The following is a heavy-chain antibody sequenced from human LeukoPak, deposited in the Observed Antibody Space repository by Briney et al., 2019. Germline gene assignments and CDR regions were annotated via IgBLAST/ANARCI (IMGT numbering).Heavy chain of an antibody. Sequence: GASVKVSCKASGYTSTGYYMHWVRQAPGQGLEWMGWINPNSGGTNYAQKFQGRVTMTRDTSISTAYMELSRLRSDDTAVYYCARAYYYDSSGYYYFDAFDIWGQGTMVTVSS. CDR1: GYTSTGYY. J-gene: IGHJ3*02. D-gene: IGHD3-22*01. CDR2: INPNSGGT. CDR3: ARAYYYDSSGYYYFDAFDI. V-gene: IGHV1-2*02.